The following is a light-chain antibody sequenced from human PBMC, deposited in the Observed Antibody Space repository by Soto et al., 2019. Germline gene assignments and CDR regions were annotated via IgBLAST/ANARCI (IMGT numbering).Light chain of an antibody. CDR2: GAS. J-gene: IGKJ4*01. CDR3: QHYSDWPLT. V-gene: IGKV3-15*01. Sequence: EIVMTQSPATLSVSPGEGATLSCRASHGIGTALAWYQQKPGQTPRLLMYGASIRATGVPARFSGSASGTEFTLTITSLQSEDFEVYYCQHYSDWPLTFGGGTKVESK. CDR1: HGIGTA.